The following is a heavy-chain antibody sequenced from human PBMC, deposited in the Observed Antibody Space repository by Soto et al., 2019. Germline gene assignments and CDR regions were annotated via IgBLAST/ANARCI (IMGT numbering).Heavy chain of an antibody. CDR1: GGSIGGVGDC. Sequence: SETMSLTCTVSGGSIGGVGDCWSWIRQPPGKGLEWIGYIYYSGSTYYNPSLKSRVTISVDTSKNQFSLKLSSVTAADTAVYYCALHRSSWYDEWFDPWGQGTLVTVSS. J-gene: IGHJ5*02. CDR3: ALHRSSWYDEWFDP. D-gene: IGHD6-13*01. V-gene: IGHV4-30-4*01. CDR2: IYYSGST.